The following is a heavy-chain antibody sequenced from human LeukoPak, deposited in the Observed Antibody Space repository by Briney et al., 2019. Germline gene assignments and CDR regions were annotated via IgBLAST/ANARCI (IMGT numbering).Heavy chain of an antibody. D-gene: IGHD3-10*01. J-gene: IGHJ4*02. V-gene: IGHV4-38-2*02. Sequence: SETLSLTCTVSGYSISSGYYWGWIRQPPGKGLEWIGSIYHSGSTYYNPSLKSRVTISVDTSKNQFSLKLTSVTAADTAVYYCGRGGAEVDYWGQGTLVTVSS. CDR2: IYHSGST. CDR3: GRGGAEVDY. CDR1: GYSISSGYY.